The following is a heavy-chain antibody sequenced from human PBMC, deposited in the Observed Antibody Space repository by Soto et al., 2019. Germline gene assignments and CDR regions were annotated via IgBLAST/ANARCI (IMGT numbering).Heavy chain of an antibody. D-gene: IGHD5-12*01. CDR1: GGSFSSYY. J-gene: IGHJ6*04. CDR3: ARDFRGYDHAGMDV. V-gene: IGHV4-34*01. CDR2: INHSGST. Sequence: SETLSLTCAVYGGSFSSYYWSWTRQPPGKGLEWIGEINHSGSTNYNPSLKSRVTISVDTSKNQFSLKLSSVTAADTAVYYCARDFRGYDHAGMDVWGKGTTVTVSS.